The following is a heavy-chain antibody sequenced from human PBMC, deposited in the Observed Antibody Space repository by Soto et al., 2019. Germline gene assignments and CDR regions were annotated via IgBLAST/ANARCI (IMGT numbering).Heavy chain of an antibody. V-gene: IGHV4-34*01. CDR2: INHSGST. Sequence: SETLSLTGAVYGGSFSGYYWNWIRQPPGKGLEWIGEINHSGSTNYNPSLKSRVTISVDTSKNQFSLKLSSVTAADTAVYYCARGYGRNFYYWGQGTPVPVSS. J-gene: IGHJ4*02. D-gene: IGHD3-10*01. CDR1: GGSFSGYY. CDR3: ARGYGRNFYY.